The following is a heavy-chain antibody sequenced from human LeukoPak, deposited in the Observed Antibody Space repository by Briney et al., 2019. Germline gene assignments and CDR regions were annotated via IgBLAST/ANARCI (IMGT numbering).Heavy chain of an antibody. CDR3: ARDWQWPEGDY. CDR1: GYTFTGYY. Sequence: VASVKVSCKAPGYTFTGYYMHWVRQAPGQGLEWMGRIDPNSGGTNYAQKFQGRVTMTRDTSISTAYMELSRLRSDDTAVYYCARDWQWPEGDYWGQGTLVTVSS. D-gene: IGHD6-19*01. J-gene: IGHJ4*02. V-gene: IGHV1-2*06. CDR2: IDPNSGGT.